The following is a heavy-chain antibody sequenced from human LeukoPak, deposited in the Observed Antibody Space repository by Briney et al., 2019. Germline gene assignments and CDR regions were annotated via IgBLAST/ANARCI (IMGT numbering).Heavy chain of an antibody. J-gene: IGHJ4*02. CDR3: AREYSSGWHYFDS. Sequence: PSETLSLTCTVSSGSISSYYWSWIRQPPGKGLEWIGYIYYSGSTNYYPSLKSRVTISVDTSKNQFSLKLRSVTAADTAVYYCAREYSSGWHYFDSWGQGTLVTVSS. D-gene: IGHD6-19*01. V-gene: IGHV4-59*01. CDR2: IYYSGST. CDR1: SGSISSYY.